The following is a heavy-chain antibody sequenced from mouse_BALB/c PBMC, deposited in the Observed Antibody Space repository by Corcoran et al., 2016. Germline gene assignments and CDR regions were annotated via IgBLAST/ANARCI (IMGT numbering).Heavy chain of an antibody. CDR1: GYSFTGYT. CDR3: ARSYGYTMDY. V-gene: IGHV1-18*01. CDR2: INPYNGGT. J-gene: IGHJ4*01. Sequence: EVQLQQSGPELVKPGASMKISCKASGYSFTGYTMNWVKQSHGKYLEWIGLINPYNGGTSYNQKFKGKATLTVDKSSSTAYMELLSLTSEDSAVYYCARSYGYTMDYWGQGTSVTVSS. D-gene: IGHD1-1*01.